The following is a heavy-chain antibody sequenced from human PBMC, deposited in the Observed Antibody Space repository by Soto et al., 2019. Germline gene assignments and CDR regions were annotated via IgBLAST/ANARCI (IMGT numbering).Heavy chain of an antibody. CDR1: GGSISSGGYY. V-gene: IGHV4-31*03. Sequence: SETMSLTCTVSGGSISSGGYYWSWIRQHPGKGLEWIGYIYYSGSTYYNPSLKSRVTISVDTSKNQFSLKLSSVTAADTAVYYCARSGYSYGPNPLLYWGQGTLVTVSS. CDR2: IYYSGST. D-gene: IGHD5-18*01. CDR3: ARSGYSYGPNPLLY. J-gene: IGHJ4*02.